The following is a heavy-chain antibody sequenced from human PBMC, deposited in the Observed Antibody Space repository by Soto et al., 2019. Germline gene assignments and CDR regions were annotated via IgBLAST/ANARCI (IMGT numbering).Heavy chain of an antibody. CDR3: ARDPGYGDYYFDY. J-gene: IGHJ4*02. CDR1: GFTFSSYG. Sequence: GGSLRLSCAASGFTFSSYGMHWVRQAPGKGLEWVAVIWYDGSNKYYADSVKGRFTISRDNSKNTLYLQMNSLRAEDTAVYYCARDPGYGDYYFDYWGQGTLVTVSS. V-gene: IGHV3-33*01. CDR2: IWYDGSNK. D-gene: IGHD4-17*01.